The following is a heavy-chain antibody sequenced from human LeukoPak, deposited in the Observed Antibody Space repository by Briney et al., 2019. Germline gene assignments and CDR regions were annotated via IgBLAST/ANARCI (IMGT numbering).Heavy chain of an antibody. CDR1: GGTFSSYA. Sequence: SVKVSCKASGGTFSSYAISWVRQAPGQGLEWMGGITPIFGTANYAQKFQGRVTITTDESTSTAYMELSSLRSEDTAVYYCAREGPGDRAIFGVVSRGFDYWGQGTLVTVSS. V-gene: IGHV1-69*05. CDR3: AREGPGDRAIFGVVSRGFDY. CDR2: ITPIFGTA. J-gene: IGHJ4*02. D-gene: IGHD3-3*01.